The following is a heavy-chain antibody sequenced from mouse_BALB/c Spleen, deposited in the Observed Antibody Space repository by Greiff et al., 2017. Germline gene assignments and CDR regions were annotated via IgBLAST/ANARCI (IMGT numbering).Heavy chain of an antibody. J-gene: IGHJ4*01. CDR3: ARSPSSYYYGSSYYAMDY. CDR2: IWSGGST. D-gene: IGHD1-1*01. CDR1: GFSLTSYG. Sequence: VKLVESGPGLVQPSQSLSITCTVSGFSLTSYGVHWVRQSPGKGLEWLGVIWSGGSTDYNAAFISRLSISKDNSKSQVFFKMNSLQANDTAIYYCARSPSSYYYGSSYYAMDYWGQGTSVTVSS. V-gene: IGHV2-2*02.